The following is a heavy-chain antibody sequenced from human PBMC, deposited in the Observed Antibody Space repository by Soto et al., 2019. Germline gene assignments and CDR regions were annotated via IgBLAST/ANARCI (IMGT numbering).Heavy chain of an antibody. D-gene: IGHD2-15*01. CDR3: AKDGPPAYCSGGSCYSGYFDY. Sequence: SLRLSCAASGFTFSSYGMHWVRQAPGKGLEWVAVISYDGSNKYYADSVKGRFTISRDNSKNTLYLQMNSLRAEDTAVYYCAKDGPPAYCSGGSCYSGYFDYWGQGTLVTVS. CDR2: ISYDGSNK. CDR1: GFTFSSYG. V-gene: IGHV3-30*18. J-gene: IGHJ4*02.